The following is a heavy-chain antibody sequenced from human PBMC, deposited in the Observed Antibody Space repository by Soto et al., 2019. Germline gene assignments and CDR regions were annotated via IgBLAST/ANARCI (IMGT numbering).Heavy chain of an antibody. CDR3: AREPIPDTAMDTYFDY. J-gene: IGHJ4*02. CDR2: IYYSGST. CDR1: GGSISSGGYY. D-gene: IGHD5-18*01. V-gene: IGHV4-31*03. Sequence: SETLSLTCTVSGGSISSGGYYWSWIRQHPGKGLEWIGYIYYSGSTYYNPSLKSRVTISVDTSKNQFSLKLSSVTAADTAVYYCAREPIPDTAMDTYFDYWGQGTLVTVSS.